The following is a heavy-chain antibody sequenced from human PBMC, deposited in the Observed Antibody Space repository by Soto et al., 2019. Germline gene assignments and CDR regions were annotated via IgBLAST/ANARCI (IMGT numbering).Heavy chain of an antibody. CDR1: GYTFTGPY. V-gene: IGHV1-2*04. CDR3: AKTRIQLWTPDY. CDR2: ISPKTGET. D-gene: IGHD5-18*01. Sequence: ASVKVSCKASGYTFTGPYIHWVRQAPGQGFEWVGWISPKTGETKYAQKFQGWVTISRDTSINTTYMEVNRLKSDDSAVYYCAKTRIQLWTPDYWGQGTQVTVSS. J-gene: IGHJ4*02.